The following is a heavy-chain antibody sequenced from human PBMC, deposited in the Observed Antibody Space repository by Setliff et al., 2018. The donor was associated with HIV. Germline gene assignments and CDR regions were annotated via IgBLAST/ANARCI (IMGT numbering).Heavy chain of an antibody. CDR1: GGSISSYC. CDR3: ARHPIYCGDCYSSGGMGPADY. D-gene: IGHD2-21*02. V-gene: IGHV4-59*08. CDR2: IFSSGST. Sequence: SETLSLTCTVSGGSISSYCWNWIRQSPGRGLEWIGFIFSSGSTKYNPSLQSRVTMSIDTSKNQFSLRLTSVTAADTAVYYCARHPIYCGDCYSSGGMGPADYWGQGTLVTVSS. J-gene: IGHJ4*02.